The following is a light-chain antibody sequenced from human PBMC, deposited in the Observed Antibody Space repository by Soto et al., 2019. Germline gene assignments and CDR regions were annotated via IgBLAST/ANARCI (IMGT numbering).Light chain of an antibody. V-gene: IGKV3-20*01. J-gene: IGKJ1*01. CDR3: QQYGTSFWT. Sequence: EIVLTQSPGTLSLSPGERATLSCRTSQSVSSSYVAWYEQKPGQAPRLLIYGASTRATGVPDRFSGSGSGTDFTLTISRLEPEDFAVYYCQQYGTSFWTFGQGTKVDIK. CDR2: GAS. CDR1: QSVSSSY.